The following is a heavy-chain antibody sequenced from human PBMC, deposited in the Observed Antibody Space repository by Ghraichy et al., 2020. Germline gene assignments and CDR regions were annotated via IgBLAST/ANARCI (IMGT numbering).Heavy chain of an antibody. Sequence: GGSLRLSCAASGFTFSDHYMDWVRQAPGKGLEWVGRTRNKANSYTTEYAASVKGRFTISRDESKNSLDLQMNSLKTEDTAVYYCARGPNGGAAPAGSYQYYYGIDVWGQGTTVTVSS. CDR1: GFTFSDHY. V-gene: IGHV3-72*01. D-gene: IGHD1-26*01. CDR2: TRNKANSYTT. J-gene: IGHJ6*02. CDR3: ARGPNGGAAPAGSYQYYYGIDV.